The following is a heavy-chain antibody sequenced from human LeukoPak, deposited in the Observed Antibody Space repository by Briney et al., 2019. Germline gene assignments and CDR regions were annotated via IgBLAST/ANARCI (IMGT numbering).Heavy chain of an antibody. CDR2: IYDSGST. J-gene: IGHJ4*02. CDR3: ARDTYYYGSGTYYFNY. CDR1: GGSISRYY. Sequence: SETLSLTCTVSGGSISRYYWSWIRQTPGKGLVWIGYIYDSGSTTYSPSLESRLTMSVDTSKNQFSLKLSSVTAADTAVYYCARDTYYYGSGTYYFNYWGQGTLVTVSS. V-gene: IGHV4-59*12. D-gene: IGHD3-10*01.